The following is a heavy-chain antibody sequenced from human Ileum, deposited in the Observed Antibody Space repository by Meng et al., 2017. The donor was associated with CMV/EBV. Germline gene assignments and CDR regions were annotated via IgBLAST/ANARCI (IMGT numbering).Heavy chain of an antibody. Sequence: GESLKISCAASGFTFSSYAIGWVRQAPGQWLECVSVIYSGGSSTYYADSVKGRFTISRDNSKNTLYLQMNSLRAEDTAVYYCAKQGSYYSLDYWGQGTLVTVSS. CDR2: IYSGGSST. CDR3: AKQGSYYSLDY. D-gene: IGHD1-26*01. V-gene: IGHV3-23*03. J-gene: IGHJ4*02. CDR1: GFTFSSYA.